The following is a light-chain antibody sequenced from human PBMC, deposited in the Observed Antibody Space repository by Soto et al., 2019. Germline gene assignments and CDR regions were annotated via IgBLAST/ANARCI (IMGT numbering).Light chain of an antibody. CDR1: NSDVGGYNY. CDR3: ASYTSSTTVV. CDR2: GVS. V-gene: IGLV2-14*01. Sequence: QSALTQPASVSGSPGQSITISCTGTNSDVGGYNYVSWYQQHPGKAPKLIIYGVSNRPSGVSNRFSGSKSDNTASLTISGLQTEDEGDYYCASYTSSTTVVFGGGTKLTVL. J-gene: IGLJ2*01.